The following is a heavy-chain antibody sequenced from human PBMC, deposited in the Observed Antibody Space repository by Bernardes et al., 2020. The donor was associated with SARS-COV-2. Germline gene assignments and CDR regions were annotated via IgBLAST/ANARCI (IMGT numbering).Heavy chain of an antibody. Sequence: SETLSLTCTVSGGSITSGSYFWTWLLQPAGKGLEWIGRIYTSGATNYNPSFKSRVTISLDTSQNQFSLKLSSVTAADTAVYYCARDSSDYGESYYYYYAMDVWGQGTTVTVSS. CDR2: IYTSGAT. V-gene: IGHV4-61*02. J-gene: IGHJ6*02. D-gene: IGHD4-17*01. CDR3: ARDSSDYGESYYYYYAMDV. CDR1: GGSITSGSYF.